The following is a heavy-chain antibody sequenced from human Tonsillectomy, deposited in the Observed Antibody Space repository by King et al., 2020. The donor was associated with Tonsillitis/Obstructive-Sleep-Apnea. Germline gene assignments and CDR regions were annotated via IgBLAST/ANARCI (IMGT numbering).Heavy chain of an antibody. J-gene: IGHJ6*01. V-gene: IGHV1-69*17. D-gene: IGHD5-18*01. CDR3: ARGDGNETAFHYYGLDV. Sequence: QLVQSGAEVKKPGSSVKVSCKASGGTFSSYAISWVRQAPGQGLEWMGGIIPIFGIGNYAQKFKGRVTITADKSTTTAYMELSSLRSEDTGVYNCARGDGNETAFHYYGLDVRGQGTTVTVSA. CDR1: GGTFSSYA. CDR2: IIPIFGIG.